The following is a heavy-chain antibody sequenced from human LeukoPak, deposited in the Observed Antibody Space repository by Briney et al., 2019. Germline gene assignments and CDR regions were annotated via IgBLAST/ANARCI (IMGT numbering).Heavy chain of an antibody. J-gene: IGHJ6*02. CDR1: GFALSSSG. D-gene: IGHD6-19*01. CDR2: ISYDGSNK. Sequence: GGSLRLSCAASGFALSSSGMHWVRQAPGKGLEWVAVISYDGSNKYYADSVKGRFTISRDNSKNTLYLQMNSLRAEDTAVYYCARVEYSSGWYWDYYYYYGMDVWGQGTTVTVSS. V-gene: IGHV3-30*19. CDR3: ARVEYSSGWYWDYYYYYGMDV.